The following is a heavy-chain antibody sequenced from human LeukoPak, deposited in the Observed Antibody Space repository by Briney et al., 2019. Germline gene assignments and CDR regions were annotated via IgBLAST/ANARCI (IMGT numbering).Heavy chain of an antibody. CDR2: INPNSGGT. CDR1: GGTFSSYA. J-gene: IGHJ4*02. D-gene: IGHD4-17*01. CDR3: ARLDYGDYGGGDY. V-gene: IGHV1-2*02. Sequence: ASVKVSCKASGGTFSSYAISWVRQAPGQGLEWMGWINPNSGGTNYAQKFQGRVTMTRDTSISTAYMELSRLRSDDTAVYYCARLDYGDYGGGDYWGQGTLVTVSS.